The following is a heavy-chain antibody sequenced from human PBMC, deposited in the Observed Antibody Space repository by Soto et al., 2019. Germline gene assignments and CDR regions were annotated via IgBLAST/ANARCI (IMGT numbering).Heavy chain of an antibody. CDR2: INDSGRT. CDR3: ARPQKYSNGYYYFDY. D-gene: IGHD5-18*01. Sequence: QVQLQQWGAGLLKPSETLSLTCAVYGGSFSGYYWSWIRQPPGKGLEWIGEINDSGRTNYNPSLNGRVTISVDTSKNQFSLKLSSVTAADTGVYYCARPQKYSNGYYYFDYWGQGTLVTVSS. V-gene: IGHV4-34*01. J-gene: IGHJ4*02. CDR1: GGSFSGYY.